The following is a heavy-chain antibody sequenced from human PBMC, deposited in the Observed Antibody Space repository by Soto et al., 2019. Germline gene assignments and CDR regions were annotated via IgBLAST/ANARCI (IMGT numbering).Heavy chain of an antibody. CDR3: ARGFYSSGPFDY. J-gene: IGHJ4*02. Sequence: EVQLVESGGGLVQPGGSLRLSCAASGFTFSSYSMNWVRQAPGKGLEWVSYISSSSSTIYYADSVKGRFTISRDNAKNSLYLQMNRLRDEDTAVYYCARGFYSSGPFDYWGQGPLVTVSS. V-gene: IGHV3-48*02. D-gene: IGHD3-22*01. CDR2: ISSSSSTI. CDR1: GFTFSSYS.